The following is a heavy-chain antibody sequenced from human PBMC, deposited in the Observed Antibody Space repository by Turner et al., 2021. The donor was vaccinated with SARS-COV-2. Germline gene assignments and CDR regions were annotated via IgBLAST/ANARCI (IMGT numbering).Heavy chain of an antibody. CDR1: GFTFDDYG. CDR3: AKSIGWYNYYFDY. J-gene: IGHJ4*02. D-gene: IGHD6-19*01. CDR2: VNWNGGST. V-gene: IGHV3-20*01. Sequence: EVKLVESGGGVVRHGGSLRLSCAASGFTFDDYGMSWVRQAPGKGLEWVSGVNWNGGSTGYADSVKGRFTISRDNAKNSLYLQMNSLRAEDTALYHCAKSIGWYNYYFDYWGQGTLVTVSS.